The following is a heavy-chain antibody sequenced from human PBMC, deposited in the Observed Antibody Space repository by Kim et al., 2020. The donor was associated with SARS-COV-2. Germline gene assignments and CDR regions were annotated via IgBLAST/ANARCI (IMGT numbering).Heavy chain of an antibody. V-gene: IGHV1-3*01. J-gene: IGHJ4*02. CDR1: GYTFTTYG. D-gene: IGHD1-26*01. CDR3: ARDQGVGDY. Sequence: ASGKVSCKASGYTFTTYGMHWVRQAPGQRLEWMGWNNVGNGNTKYSEKFQGRVTITRDTSASTAYMELSSLRSEDTAVYYCARDQGVGDYWGQGALVTVSS. CDR2: NNVGNGNT.